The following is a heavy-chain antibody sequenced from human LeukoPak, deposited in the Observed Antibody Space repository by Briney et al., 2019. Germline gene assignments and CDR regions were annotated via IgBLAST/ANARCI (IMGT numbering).Heavy chain of an antibody. CDR2: ISWNSGSI. CDR1: GFTFDDYA. Sequence: PGGSLRLSCAASGFTFDDYAMHWVRQAPGKGLEWVSGISWNSGSIGYADSVKGRFTISRDNAKNSLYLQMNSLRAEDTALYYCAKTAAYDILTGFDYWGQGTLVTVSS. V-gene: IGHV3-9*01. J-gene: IGHJ4*02. D-gene: IGHD3-9*01. CDR3: AKTAAYDILTGFDY.